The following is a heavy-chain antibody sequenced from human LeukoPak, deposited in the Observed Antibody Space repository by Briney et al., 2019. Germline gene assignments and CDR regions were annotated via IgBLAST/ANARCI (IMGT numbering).Heavy chain of an antibody. J-gene: IGHJ3*02. CDR2: ISSSSTYI. CDR3: ARSLAAAGTGDAFDI. Sequence: PGGSLRLSCAASGFTFSSYSMNWVRQAPGKGLEWVSSISSSSTYIYYADSVKGRFTISRDNAKNSLYLQMNSLRAEDTAVYYCARSLAAAGTGDAFDIWGQGTMVTVSS. D-gene: IGHD6-13*01. CDR1: GFTFSSYS. V-gene: IGHV3-21*01.